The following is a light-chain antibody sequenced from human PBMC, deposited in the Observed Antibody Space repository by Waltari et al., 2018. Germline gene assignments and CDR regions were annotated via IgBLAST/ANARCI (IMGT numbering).Light chain of an antibody. CDR2: WAS. V-gene: IGKV4-1*01. CDR1: QSVLYSTNNKNY. Sequence: DIVMTQSPDSLAVSLGERATINCESSQSVLYSTNNKNYLAWYQQKPGQPPKLLIYWASTREAGVPDRFIGSGSGTDFTLTINTLQAEDVAVYYCQQYYNSPRTFGQGTKVEIK. CDR3: QQYYNSPRT. J-gene: IGKJ1*01.